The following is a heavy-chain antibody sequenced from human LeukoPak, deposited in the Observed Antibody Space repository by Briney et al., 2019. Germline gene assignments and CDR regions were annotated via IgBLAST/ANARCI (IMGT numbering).Heavy chain of an antibody. CDR2: ISSDGGNT. D-gene: IGHD6-19*01. CDR1: AFTFSSSA. Sequence: GGSLRLSCATSAFTFSSSAMSWVRQAPGKGLEWVSAISSDGGNTYYADSVKGRFTISRDNSRNTLYLQMNSLRAEDTAVYCCARDAARYGSGWYYDFWGQGTLVTVSS. CDR3: ARDAARYGSGWYYDF. V-gene: IGHV3-23*01. J-gene: IGHJ4*02.